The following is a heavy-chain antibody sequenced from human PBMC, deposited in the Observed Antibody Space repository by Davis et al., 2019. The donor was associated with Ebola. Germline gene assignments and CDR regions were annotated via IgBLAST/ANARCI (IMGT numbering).Heavy chain of an antibody. J-gene: IGHJ4*02. CDR3: RVSLAYCGGDCSLPDY. V-gene: IGHV3-7*01. CDR1: GFTFSSYW. CDR2: IKQDGSEK. D-gene: IGHD2-21*01. Sequence: GESLKISCAASGFTFSSYWMSWVRQAPGKGLECVANIKQDGSEKYYVDSVKGRFTISRDNAKNSLYLQMNSLRAEDTAVYYCRVSLAYCGGDCSLPDYWGQGTLVTVSS.